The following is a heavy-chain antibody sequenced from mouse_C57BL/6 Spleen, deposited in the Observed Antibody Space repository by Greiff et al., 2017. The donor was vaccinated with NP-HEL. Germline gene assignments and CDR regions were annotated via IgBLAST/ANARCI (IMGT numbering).Heavy chain of an antibody. CDR1: GYTFTDYE. J-gene: IGHJ4*01. V-gene: IGHV1-15*01. CDR2: IDPETGGT. D-gene: IGHD2-1*01. CDR3: TRGGIGNPYAMDY. Sequence: QVQLQQSGAELVRPGASVTLSCKASGYTFTDYEMHWVKQTPVHGLEWIGAIDPETGGTAYNQKFKGKAIMTADKSSSTAYMELRSLTSEDSAVYCCTRGGIGNPYAMDYWGQGTSVTVSS.